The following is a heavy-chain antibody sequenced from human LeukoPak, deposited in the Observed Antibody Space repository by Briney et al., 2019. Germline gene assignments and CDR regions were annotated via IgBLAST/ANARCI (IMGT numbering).Heavy chain of an antibody. CDR2: IYTSDNT. D-gene: IGHD6-13*01. J-gene: IGHJ6*03. Sequence: PSQTLSLTCTVSGGSINSGRYYWRWIRQPAGKGLERIGRIYTSDNTNYNPSLKSRVTISVDTSKNQFSLKLSSVTAADTAVYYCARDLRYCTSYMDVWGKGTTVTVSS. CDR3: ARDLRYCTSYMDV. CDR1: GGSINSGRYY. V-gene: IGHV4-61*02.